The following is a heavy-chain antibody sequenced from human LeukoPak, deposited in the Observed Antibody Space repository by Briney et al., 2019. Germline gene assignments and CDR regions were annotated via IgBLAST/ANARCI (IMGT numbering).Heavy chain of an antibody. Sequence: ASVTVSCKASGYTFTGYYMHWVRQAPGQGLEWMGWINPNSGVTNYAQKFQGRVTMTRDTSISTAYMELSRLRSDDTAVYYCADGGYSSGWYLSVWGQGTLVTVSS. V-gene: IGHV1-2*02. CDR1: GYTFTGYY. D-gene: IGHD6-19*01. CDR3: ADGGYSSGWYLSV. CDR2: INPNSGVT. J-gene: IGHJ4*02.